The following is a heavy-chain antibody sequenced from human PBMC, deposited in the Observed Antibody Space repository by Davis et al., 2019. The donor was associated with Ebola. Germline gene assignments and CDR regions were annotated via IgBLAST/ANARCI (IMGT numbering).Heavy chain of an antibody. CDR2: LRSDGTSE. CDR3: AKGSVTIFGVAPDYYGMDV. D-gene: IGHD3-3*01. J-gene: IGHJ6*04. CDR1: GFTFSSYG. Sequence: GGSLRLSCAASGFTFSSYGMHWVRQAPGKGLECVAFLRSDGTSEYYADSVKGRFTISRDNSKNTVYLQMNSLRGEDTAVYYCAKGSVTIFGVAPDYYGMDVWGKGTTVTVSS. V-gene: IGHV3-30*02.